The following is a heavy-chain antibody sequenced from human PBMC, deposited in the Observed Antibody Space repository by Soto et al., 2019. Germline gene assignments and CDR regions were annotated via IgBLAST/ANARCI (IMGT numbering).Heavy chain of an antibody. J-gene: IGHJ4*02. Sequence: GASVKVSCKASGYTFTCFYMHWVRQAPGQGLEWMGWINPNNGGTNYVQKFQDRVTMTRDTSITTANMELSGLRSDDRAVYYCARAPGPYGDYSYWGQGTLVTVSS. CDR1: GYTFTCFY. D-gene: IGHD4-17*01. CDR2: INPNNGGT. CDR3: ARAPGPYGDYSY. V-gene: IGHV1-2*02.